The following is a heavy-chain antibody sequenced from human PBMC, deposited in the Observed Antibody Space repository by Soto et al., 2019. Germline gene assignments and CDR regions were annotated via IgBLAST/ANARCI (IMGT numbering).Heavy chain of an antibody. J-gene: IGHJ6*02. CDR3: AREGGGKVALPMDL. Sequence: EVQLVESGGGLVKPGGSLRLSCAASGFTFSSYSMNWVRQAPGKGLEWVSSISSSSSYIYYADSVKGRFTISRDNAKNSMYLQMNSLRAEDTAVYYCAREGGGKVALPMDLWGQGTTLTLSS. CDR2: ISSSSSYI. CDR1: GFTFSSYS. V-gene: IGHV3-21*01. D-gene: IGHD1-26*01.